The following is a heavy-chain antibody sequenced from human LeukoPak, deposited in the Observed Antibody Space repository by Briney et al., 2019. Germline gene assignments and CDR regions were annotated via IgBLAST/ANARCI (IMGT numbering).Heavy chain of an antibody. CDR3: AREGITAAADY. J-gene: IGHJ4*02. CDR1: GFTFSSYW. D-gene: IGHD6-13*01. CDR2: ISSSGSTI. V-gene: IGHV3-48*04. Sequence: GGSLRLSCAASGFTFSSYWMSWVRQAPGKGLEWVSYISSSGSTIYYADSVKGRFTIPRDNAKNSLYLQMNSLRAEDTAVYYCAREGITAAADYWGQGTLVTVSS.